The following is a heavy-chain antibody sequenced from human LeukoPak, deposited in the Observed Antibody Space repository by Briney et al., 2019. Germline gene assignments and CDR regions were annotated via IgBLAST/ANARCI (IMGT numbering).Heavy chain of an antibody. CDR3: AKAGASYDDYYMDV. Sequence: GGSLRLSCAASGFTFDDYAMHWVRQAPGKGLEWVSGISWNSGSIGYADSVKGRFTISRDNAKNSLYLQMNSLRAEDMALYYCAKAGASYDDYYMDVWGKGTTVTVSS. D-gene: IGHD5-18*01. CDR2: ISWNSGSI. CDR1: GFTFDDYA. J-gene: IGHJ6*03. V-gene: IGHV3-9*03.